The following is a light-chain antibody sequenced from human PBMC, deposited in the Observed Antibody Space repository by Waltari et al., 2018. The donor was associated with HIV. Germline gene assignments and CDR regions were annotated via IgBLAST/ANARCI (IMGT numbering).Light chain of an antibody. CDR3: QAWDSGTWV. J-gene: IGLJ3*02. CDR1: KVGDNN. CDR2: QDS. V-gene: IGLV3-1*01. Sequence: SYELTQPPSVSVSPGQTASITCSGDKVGDNNACWYQQKPGQSPVLVIYQDSKRPSGIPERFSGSNSGNTATLTIRGTQAMDEADYYCQAWDSGTWVFGGGTKLTVL.